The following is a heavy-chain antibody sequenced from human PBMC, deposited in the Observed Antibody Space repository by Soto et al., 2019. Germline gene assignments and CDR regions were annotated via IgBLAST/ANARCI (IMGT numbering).Heavy chain of an antibody. Sequence: QVTLKESGPVLVKPTETLTLTCTVSDFSVNSPKMGVSWIRQPPGKALEWLAHIFSNGEKSYQTSLKSRLSISKDTSKSLVVLTMTAMDPVDTATYYCARVIYDTGAYYWFDTWGQGTLVTVSS. CDR3: ARVIYDTGAYYWFDT. J-gene: IGHJ5*02. CDR1: DFSVNSPKMG. V-gene: IGHV2-26*01. CDR2: IFSNGEK. D-gene: IGHD3-10*01.